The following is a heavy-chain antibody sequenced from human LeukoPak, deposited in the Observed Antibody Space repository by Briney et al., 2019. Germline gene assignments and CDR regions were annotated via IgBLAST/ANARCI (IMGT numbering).Heavy chain of an antibody. D-gene: IGHD5-12*01. CDR2: IYHSGST. Sequence: SETLSLTCTVSGGSISSGSYYWSWIRQPPGKGLEWIGYIYHSGSTKYNPSLKSRVTISVDTSKNQFSLKLSSVTAADTAVYYCARTTEGYAGGPGYSYYYYMDVWGKGTTVTISS. CDR1: GGSISSGSYY. CDR3: ARTTEGYAGGPGYSYYYYMDV. J-gene: IGHJ6*03. V-gene: IGHV4-61*01.